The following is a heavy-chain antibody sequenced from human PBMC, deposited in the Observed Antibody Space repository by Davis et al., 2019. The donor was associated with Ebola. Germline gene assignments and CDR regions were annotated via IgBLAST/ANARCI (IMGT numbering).Heavy chain of an antibody. V-gene: IGHV4-61*01. CDR3: ARGPQEGGRSPPMDV. CDR1: GGSVSSGSYY. J-gene: IGHJ6*03. CDR2: IYYSGST. Sequence: PSETLSLTCTVSGGSVSSGSYYWSWIRQPPGKGLEWIGNIYYSGSTNYNPSLKSRVTISVDTSKNQFSLKLKSVTAADTAAYFCARGPQEGGRSPPMDVWGKETTVTVSS.